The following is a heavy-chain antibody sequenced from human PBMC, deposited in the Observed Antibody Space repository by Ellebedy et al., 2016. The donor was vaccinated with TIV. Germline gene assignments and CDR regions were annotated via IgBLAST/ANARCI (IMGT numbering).Heavy chain of an antibody. Sequence: GESLKISCKGSGYIFDNYWIAWVRQMPGRGLEWMGIIWPTDSETRYNPSFRGQVTLSVDASTATAYLQWSHLKASDSAIYYYARHGSIGARINFFDHWGQGTQVTVSS. J-gene: IGHJ4*02. CDR3: ARHGSIGARINFFDH. D-gene: IGHD3-10*01. CDR1: GYIFDNYW. V-gene: IGHV5-51*01. CDR2: IWPTDSET.